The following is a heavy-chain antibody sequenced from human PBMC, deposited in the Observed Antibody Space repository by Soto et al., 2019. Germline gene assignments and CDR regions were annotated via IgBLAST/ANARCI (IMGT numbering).Heavy chain of an antibody. V-gene: IGHV3-30-3*01. D-gene: IGHD4-4*01. CDR2: ISYDGSNK. CDR1: AFTFGSCA. J-gene: IGHJ4*02. Sequence: GGALRLSWTASAFTFGSCAMHWGRQAPGKGLEWVAVISYDGSNKYYADSVKGRFTISRDNSRNTLYLQMNSLRAEDTAVYYCAREEVTNYYFDYWGQGNLVTGSS. CDR3: AREEVTNYYFDY.